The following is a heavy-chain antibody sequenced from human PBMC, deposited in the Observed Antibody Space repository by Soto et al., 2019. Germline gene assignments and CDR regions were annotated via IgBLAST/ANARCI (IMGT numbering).Heavy chain of an antibody. D-gene: IGHD3-22*01. CDR1: GFTFSSYW. V-gene: IGHV3-7*05. CDR2: IKQDGSEK. CDR3: ARTHYYDSSGIGGSFDY. J-gene: IGHJ4*02. Sequence: EVQLVESGGGLVQPGGSLRLSCAASGFTFSSYWMSWVGQAPGKGLEWVANIKQDGSEKYYVDSVKGRFTISRDNAKNSLYLQMNSLRAEDTAVYYCARTHYYDSSGIGGSFDYWGQGTLVTVSS.